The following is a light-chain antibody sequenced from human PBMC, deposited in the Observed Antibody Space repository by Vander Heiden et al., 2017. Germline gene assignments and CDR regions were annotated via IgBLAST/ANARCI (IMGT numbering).Light chain of an antibody. CDR3: QQYDNLPLT. Sequence: DIQMTQSPSSLSASVGDRVTITCQASHDISNYLNWYQQKPGKAPKLLINDSSNLETGVPSRFTGRGSGTDFTFTISSLQPEDIATYDCQQYDNLPLTSGGGTKVEIK. V-gene: IGKV1-33*01. CDR2: DSS. J-gene: IGKJ4*01. CDR1: HDISNY.